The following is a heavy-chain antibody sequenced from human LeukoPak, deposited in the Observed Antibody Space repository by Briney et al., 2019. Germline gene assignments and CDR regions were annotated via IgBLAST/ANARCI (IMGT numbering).Heavy chain of an antibody. CDR3: ARVKYRAVGDKQH. J-gene: IGHJ1*01. CDR2: INPDSGGT. D-gene: IGHD2-21*01. CDR1: GYTFTGYY. V-gene: IGHV1-2*02. Sequence: ASVKVSCKASGYTFTGYYMHWVRQAPGQGLEWMGWINPDSGGTNYAQKFQGRVTMTRDTSITTVYMELSSLRSDDTAVYYCARVKYRAVGDKQHWGRGTLVTVSS.